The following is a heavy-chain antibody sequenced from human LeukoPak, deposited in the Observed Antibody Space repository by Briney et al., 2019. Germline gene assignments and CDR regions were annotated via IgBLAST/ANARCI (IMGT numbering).Heavy chain of an antibody. Sequence: PSETLSLTCTVSGGSISSYYWSWIRQPAGKGLEWIGRIYTSGSTNYNPSLKSRVTMSVDTSKNQFSLKLSSVTAADTAVYYCAREEALSPDPYFDYWGQGTLVTVSS. CDR2: IYTSGST. V-gene: IGHV4-4*07. CDR3: AREEALSPDPYFDY. J-gene: IGHJ4*02. CDR1: GGSISSYY.